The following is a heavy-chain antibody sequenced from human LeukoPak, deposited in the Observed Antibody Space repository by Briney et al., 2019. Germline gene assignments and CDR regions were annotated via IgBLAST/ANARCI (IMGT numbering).Heavy chain of an antibody. D-gene: IGHD1-26*01. Sequence: PGGSLRLSCAASGFTFSTYEMDWVRQAPGTGPEWISYISSTGSTIYYADSVKGRFTISRDNAKNSLYLQMNSLRAEDTAVYYCAREGVGAITESFHHWGQGTLVTVSS. CDR3: AREGVGAITESFHH. J-gene: IGHJ1*01. CDR1: GFTFSTYE. CDR2: ISSTGSTI. V-gene: IGHV3-48*03.